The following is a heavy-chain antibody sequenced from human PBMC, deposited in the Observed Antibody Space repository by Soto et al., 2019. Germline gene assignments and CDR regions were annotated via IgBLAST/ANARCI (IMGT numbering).Heavy chain of an antibody. V-gene: IGHV1-69*04. CDR2: IIPILGIA. J-gene: IGHJ6*03. Sequence: SVKVSCKASGGTFSSYTISWVRQAPGQGLEWMGRIIPILGIANYAQKFQGRVTITADKSTSTAYMELSSLRSEDTAVYYCAREKDSSGWYSPYYYYMDVWGKGTTVTVSS. CDR1: GGTFSSYT. CDR3: AREKDSSGWYSPYYYYMDV. D-gene: IGHD6-19*01.